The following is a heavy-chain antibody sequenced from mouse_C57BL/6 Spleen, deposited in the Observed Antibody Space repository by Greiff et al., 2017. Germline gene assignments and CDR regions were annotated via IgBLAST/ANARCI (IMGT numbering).Heavy chain of an antibody. CDR1: GYPITSGYD. CDR2: ISYSCST. J-gene: IGHJ2*01. V-gene: IGHV3-1*01. Sequence: EVKLMESGPGMVKPSQSLSPTRTVTGYPITSGYDWYWFRHFPGNKLEWIGHISYSCSTNYNPPLKSRISITHKKSKKHFFLMLNSVTTEDAATNYCARDEGDGYFDYWGQGTTLTVSS. CDR3: ARDEGDGYFDY. D-gene: IGHD2-3*01.